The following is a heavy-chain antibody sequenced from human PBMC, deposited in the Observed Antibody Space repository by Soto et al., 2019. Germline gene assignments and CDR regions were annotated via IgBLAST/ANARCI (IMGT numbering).Heavy chain of an antibody. Sequence: GGSLRLSCAASGFTFRNYGLSWVRQAPGKGLEWVSSISGSGVSTYYAVSVQGRFTVSRDDSTNTLYLQMNSLRVEDTAVYYCAKDRLAYCGGDCSFDSWGQGTRVTVSS. D-gene: IGHD2-21*02. CDR1: GFTFRNYG. CDR3: AKDRLAYCGGDCSFDS. CDR2: ISGSGVST. J-gene: IGHJ4*02. V-gene: IGHV3-23*01.